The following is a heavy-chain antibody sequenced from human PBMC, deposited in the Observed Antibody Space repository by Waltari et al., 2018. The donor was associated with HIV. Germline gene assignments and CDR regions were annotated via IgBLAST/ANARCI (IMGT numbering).Heavy chain of an antibody. J-gene: IGHJ2*01. D-gene: IGHD5-18*01. CDR3: ARVQTGVDTAMVNRYFDL. V-gene: IGHV4-39*01. Sequence: QLQLQESGSGLVKHSETLSLTCTVSGGSISSSSYYWGWIRQPHGQGREWIGGIYYSGSTYYNPSLKSRVTISVDTSKNQFSLKLSSVTAADTAVYYCARVQTGVDTAMVNRYFDLWGRGTLVTVSS. CDR1: GGSISSSSYY. CDR2: IYYSGST.